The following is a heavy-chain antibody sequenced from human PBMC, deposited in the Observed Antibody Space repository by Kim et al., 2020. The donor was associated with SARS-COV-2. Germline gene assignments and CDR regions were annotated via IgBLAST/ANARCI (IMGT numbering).Heavy chain of an antibody. V-gene: IGHV3-7*01. D-gene: IGHD5-12*01. J-gene: IGHJ3*02. CDR1: GFSFSSFW. CDR2: IKEDGSDK. CDR3: ARDRGYDSFDI. Sequence: GGSLRLSCAASGFSFSSFWMTWVRQAPGKGLEWVANIKEDGSDKYYVHSVKGRFIISRDNAKNSLCLQMNNLRAEDTALYYCARDRGYDSFDIWGQGTMVTVSS.